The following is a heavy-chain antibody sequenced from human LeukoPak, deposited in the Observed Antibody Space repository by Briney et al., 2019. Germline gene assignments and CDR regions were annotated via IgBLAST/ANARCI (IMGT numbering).Heavy chain of an antibody. Sequence: GRSLRLSCAASGFTFSSYAMHWVRQAPGKGLEWVAVISYDGSNKYYADSVKGRFTISSDNSKNTLYLQMNSLRAEDTAVYYCAREGSGDTMPDAFDIWGQGTMVTVSS. CDR2: ISYDGSNK. D-gene: IGHD2-2*01. J-gene: IGHJ3*02. CDR3: AREGSGDTMPDAFDI. V-gene: IGHV3-30-3*01. CDR1: GFTFSSYA.